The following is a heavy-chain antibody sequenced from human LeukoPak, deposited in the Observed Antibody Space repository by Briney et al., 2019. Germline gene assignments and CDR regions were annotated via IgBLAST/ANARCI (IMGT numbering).Heavy chain of an antibody. V-gene: IGHV3-30*02. CDR2: IRYDGSNK. Sequence: GGSLRLSCVVSGFTISSYGMHWVRQAPGKGLEWVAFIRYDGSNKYYADSVKGRFTISRDNSKNTLYLQMNSLRAEDTAVYYCAKDLTTVTTFLDYWGQGTLVTVSS. CDR3: AKDLTTVTTFLDY. J-gene: IGHJ4*02. CDR1: GFTISSYG. D-gene: IGHD4-17*01.